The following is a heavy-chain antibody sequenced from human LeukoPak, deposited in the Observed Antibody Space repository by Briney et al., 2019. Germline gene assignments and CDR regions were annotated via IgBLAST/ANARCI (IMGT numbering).Heavy chain of an antibody. J-gene: IGHJ4*02. D-gene: IGHD7-27*01. V-gene: IGHV3-23*01. CDR2: ISPNGDST. Sequence: GGSLRLSCAASGFTLNIHAMTWARQAPGRGLEWVSVISPNGDSTFYADSVKGRFTISRDNSKNMVFLQMDSLGAEDMAVYYCARNWGLDYWGQGTLVTVSS. CDR1: GFTLNIHA. CDR3: ARNWGLDY.